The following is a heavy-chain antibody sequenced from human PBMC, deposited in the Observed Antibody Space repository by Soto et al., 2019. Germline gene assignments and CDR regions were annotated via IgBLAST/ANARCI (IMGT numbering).Heavy chain of an antibody. J-gene: IGHJ4*02. CDR2: IWYDGSNK. Sequence: QVQLVESGGGVVQPGRSLRLSCAAYGFTFSSYGMHWVRQAPGKWLEWVAVIWYDGSNKNYADSVKGRFTISRDNSKNTLYLQMSGLGAEDTAGYYCARDPGTFYYDRSGCPDYWGQGTLVTDFS. CDR3: ARDPGTFYYDRSGCPDY. V-gene: IGHV3-33*01. CDR1: GFTFSSYG. D-gene: IGHD3-22*01.